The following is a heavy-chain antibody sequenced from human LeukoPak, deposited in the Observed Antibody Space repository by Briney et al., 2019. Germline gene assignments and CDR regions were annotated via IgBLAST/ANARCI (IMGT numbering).Heavy chain of an antibody. CDR3: AKDYPRIVVVPAATEGDY. CDR2: IRYDGSNK. V-gene: IGHV3-30*02. Sequence: GGSLRLSCAASGFTFSSYGMHWVRQAPGKGLEWVAFIRYDGSNKYYADSVKGRFTISRDNSKNTLYLQMNSLRAEDTAVYYCAKDYPRIVVVPAATEGDYWGQGTLVTVSS. J-gene: IGHJ4*02. CDR1: GFTFSSYG. D-gene: IGHD2-2*01.